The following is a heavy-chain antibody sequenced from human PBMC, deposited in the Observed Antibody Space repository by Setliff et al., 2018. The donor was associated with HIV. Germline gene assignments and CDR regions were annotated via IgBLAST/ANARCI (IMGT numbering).Heavy chain of an antibody. CDR1: GGSVSASIW. CDR2: ISPSGNS. Sequence: PSETLSLTCTVSGGSVSASIWWSWVRQPPGMGLEWIGKISPSGNSNYNASLKSRVSMSIDNSKNHFSLNLSSVTAADTAVYYCARHRRPLGNYRDAVDIWGQGTMVTVSS. CDR3: ARHRRPLGNYRDAVDI. J-gene: IGHJ3*02. D-gene: IGHD3-10*01. V-gene: IGHV4-4*02.